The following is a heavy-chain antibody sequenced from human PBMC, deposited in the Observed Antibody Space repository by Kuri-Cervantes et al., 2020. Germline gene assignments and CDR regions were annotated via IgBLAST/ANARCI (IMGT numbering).Heavy chain of an antibody. CDR2: ISYDGSNK. J-gene: IGHJ6*03. Sequence: GGSLRLSCAASGFTFSSYAMHWVRQAPGKGLEWVAVISYDGSNKYYADSVKGRFTISRDNSKNTLYLQMNSLRAKDTAVYYCARGRYCSGGSCYSWYYYNYMDVWGKGTTVTVSS. CDR1: GFTFSSYA. CDR3: ARGRYCSGGSCYSWYYYNYMDV. V-gene: IGHV3-30-3*01. D-gene: IGHD2-15*01.